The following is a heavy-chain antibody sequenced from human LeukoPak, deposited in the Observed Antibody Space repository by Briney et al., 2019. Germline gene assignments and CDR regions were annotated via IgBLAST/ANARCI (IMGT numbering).Heavy chain of an antibody. J-gene: IGHJ4*02. D-gene: IGHD1-26*01. V-gene: IGHV4-61*02. CDR1: GGSISSGSYY. Sequence: PSQTLSLTCTVSGGSISSGSYYWSWIRQPAGKGLEWIGRIYTSGSTNYNPSLKSRVTISVDTSKNQFSLKLSSVTAADTAVYYCARIPVGAGYFDYWGQGTLVTVSS. CDR3: ARIPVGAGYFDY. CDR2: IYTSGST.